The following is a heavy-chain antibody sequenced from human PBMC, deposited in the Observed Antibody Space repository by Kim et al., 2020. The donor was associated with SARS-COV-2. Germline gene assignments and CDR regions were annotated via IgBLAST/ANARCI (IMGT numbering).Heavy chain of an antibody. V-gene: IGHV3-7*03. CDR1: GLTFNDLY. CDR2: IQPDGSET. Sequence: GGSLRLSCTTPGLTFNDLYMSWVRQVPGKGLESLANIQPDGSETWCVDSVKGRFTISRDNAKSILYLQMNRLQAEDTAVYYCRVGHYWDHWGQGVLVTVSS. D-gene: IGHD2-15*01. J-gene: IGHJ4*02. CDR3: RVGHYWDH.